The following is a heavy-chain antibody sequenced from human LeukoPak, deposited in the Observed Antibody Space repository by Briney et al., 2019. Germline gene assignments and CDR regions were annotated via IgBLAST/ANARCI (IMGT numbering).Heavy chain of an antibody. CDR3: ASMPSTEIYYFYYMDA. Sequence: GGSLRLSCADSRFTFSSYTMNWVRQAPGKGLEWVSGISANAVSTYYADSVKGRFTISRDNSKNTLYLHMDRLGTEDTAVYYCASMPSTEIYYFYYMDAWGKGTTVTVSS. V-gene: IGHV3-23*01. CDR1: RFTFSSYT. J-gene: IGHJ6*03. D-gene: IGHD2-2*01. CDR2: ISANAVST.